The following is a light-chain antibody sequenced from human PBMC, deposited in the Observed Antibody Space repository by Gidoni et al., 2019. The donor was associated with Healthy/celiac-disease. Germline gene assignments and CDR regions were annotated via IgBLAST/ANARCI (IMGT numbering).Light chain of an antibody. CDR2: DAS. J-gene: IGKJ4*01. Sequence: EIVLTQFSATLSLSPGERATLSCRASQGVSSYLAWYQQKPGQAPRLLIYDASNRAAGIPARFSGSGSGTDFTLTISSLEPEDFAVYYCQQRSNWPLTFGGGTKVEIK. CDR1: QGVSSY. CDR3: QQRSNWPLT. V-gene: IGKV3-11*01.